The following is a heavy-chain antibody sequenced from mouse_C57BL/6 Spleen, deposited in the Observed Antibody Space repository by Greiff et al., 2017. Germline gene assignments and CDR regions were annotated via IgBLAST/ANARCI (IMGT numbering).Heavy chain of an antibody. CDR2: IHPNSGST. CDR3: ASSSGYYFDD. V-gene: IGHV1-64*01. D-gene: IGHD4-1*01. CDR1: GYTFTSYW. J-gene: IGHJ2*01. Sequence: QVQLQQPGAELVKPGASVKLSCKASGYTFTSYWMHWVKQRPGQGLEWIGMIHPNSGSTNYNEKFKSKATLTVDKSSSTAYMQLSSLTAEDSAVYYCASSSGYYFDDWGQGTTLTVSS.